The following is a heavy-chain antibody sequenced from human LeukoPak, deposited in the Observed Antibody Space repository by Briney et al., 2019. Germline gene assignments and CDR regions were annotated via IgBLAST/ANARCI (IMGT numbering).Heavy chain of an antibody. J-gene: IGHJ5*02. D-gene: IGHD6-13*01. Sequence: ASVKVSCKASGYTFTAYYMHWVRQAPGQGLEWMGWINPNSGGTSYAQKFQGGVTMTRDTSISTAYMELSRLRSDDTAVYYCARTLIAAAATEFDPWGQGTLVTVSS. CDR3: ARTLIAAAATEFDP. V-gene: IGHV1-2*02. CDR1: GYTFTAYY. CDR2: INPNSGGT.